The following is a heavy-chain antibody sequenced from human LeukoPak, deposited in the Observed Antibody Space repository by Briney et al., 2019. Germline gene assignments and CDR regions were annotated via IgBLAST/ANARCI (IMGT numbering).Heavy chain of an antibody. CDR1: GFTFSNAW. Sequence: GGSLRLSCAASGFTFSNAWMSWVRQAPGKGLEWVGRIKSKTDGGTTDYAAPVKGRFTISRDDSKNTLYLQMNSLKTEDTAVYYCTIDYDPVWDAFDIWGQGTMVTVSS. J-gene: IGHJ3*02. D-gene: IGHD3-16*01. V-gene: IGHV3-15*01. CDR2: IKSKTDGGTT. CDR3: TIDYDPVWDAFDI.